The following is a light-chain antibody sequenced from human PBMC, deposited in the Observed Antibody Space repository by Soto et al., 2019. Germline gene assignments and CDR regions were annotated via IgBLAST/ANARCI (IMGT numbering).Light chain of an antibody. J-gene: IGKJ4*01. CDR2: GSS. CDR3: QQYNNWPS. CDR1: QSVSSN. Sequence: EIVMTQSPATLSVSPGERATLSCRASQSVSSNLAWYQQKPGQAPRLLIYGSSTRATGIPASFSGSGSGTEFTLTISSLQSEDVAVYDCQQYNNWPSFGGVTKVEIK. V-gene: IGKV3-15*01.